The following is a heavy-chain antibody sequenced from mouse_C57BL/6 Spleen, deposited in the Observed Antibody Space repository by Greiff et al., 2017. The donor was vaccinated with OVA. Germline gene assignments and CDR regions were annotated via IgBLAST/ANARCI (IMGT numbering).Heavy chain of an antibody. D-gene: IGHD3-3*01. V-gene: IGHV2-2*01. CDR1: GFSLTSYG. CDR2: IWSGGST. Sequence: VQLKQSGPGLVQPSQSLSITCTVSGFSLTSYGVHWVRQSPGKGLEWLGVIWSGGSTDYNAAFISRLSISKDNSKSQVFFKMNSLQADDTAIYYCARGRGRYFDYWGQGTTLTVSS. CDR3: ARGRGRYFDY. J-gene: IGHJ2*01.